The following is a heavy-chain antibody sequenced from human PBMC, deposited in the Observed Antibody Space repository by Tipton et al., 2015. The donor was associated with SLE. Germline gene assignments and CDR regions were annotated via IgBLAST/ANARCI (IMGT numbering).Heavy chain of an antibody. V-gene: IGHV1-46*01. CDR3: ARDGGSSSYFDS. D-gene: IGHD6-13*01. Sequence: QSGPEVKKSGASVKVSCKASGYTFTSYYMHWVRQAPGQGLEWMGVIDPSAASTYYAQKFQGRVTMTRDTSTSTVYMELSSLRSEDTAVYYWARDGGSSSYFDSWGQGSLVTVSS. CDR2: IDPSAAST. J-gene: IGHJ4*02. CDR1: GYTFTSYY.